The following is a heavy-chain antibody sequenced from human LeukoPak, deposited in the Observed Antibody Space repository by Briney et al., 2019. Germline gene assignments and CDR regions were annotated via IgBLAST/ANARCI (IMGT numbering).Heavy chain of an antibody. J-gene: IGHJ3*02. D-gene: IGHD5-12*01. CDR1: GGTFSSYA. CDR3: ARLIVATIFAFDI. Sequence: SVKVSCKASGGTFSSYAISWVRQAPGQGLEWMGGIIPIFGTANYAQKFQGRVTITADKSTSTAYMELSSLRSEDTAVYYCARLIVATIFAFDIWGQGTMVTVSS. V-gene: IGHV1-69*06. CDR2: IIPIFGTA.